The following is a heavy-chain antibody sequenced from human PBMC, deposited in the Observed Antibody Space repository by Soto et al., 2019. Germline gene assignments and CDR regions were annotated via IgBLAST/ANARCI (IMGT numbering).Heavy chain of an antibody. CDR3: ARRGPEYKFGPRAFDV. CDR2: IYPSDSDT. CDR1: XXXXTXXX. D-gene: IGHD1-1*01. J-gene: IGHJ3*01. Sequence: EVXLVQSGAEVKKPGXSXXIXXXXXXXXXTXXXXXXXXXXXXKGLEWMGIIYPSDSDTTYHPSTQGHVTVSVDKSVSTAYVHWSSLKASDTATYFCARRGPEYKFGPRAFDVWGQGTLVTVSS. V-gene: IGHV5-51*01.